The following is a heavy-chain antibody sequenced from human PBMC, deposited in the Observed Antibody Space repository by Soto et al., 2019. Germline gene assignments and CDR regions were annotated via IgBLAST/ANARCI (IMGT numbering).Heavy chain of an antibody. Sequence: EVQLVESGGGLVKPGGSLRLSCEASGFTFSSYSMNWVRQAPGKGLEWVSSISSSSSYIYYADSVKGRFTISRDNANNSLYLQMNSLRAEDTAVYYCARDQPGYSYGYGLGYWGQGTLVTVSS. D-gene: IGHD5-18*01. CDR2: ISSSSSYI. CDR1: GFTFSSYS. CDR3: ARDQPGYSYGYGLGY. V-gene: IGHV3-21*01. J-gene: IGHJ4*02.